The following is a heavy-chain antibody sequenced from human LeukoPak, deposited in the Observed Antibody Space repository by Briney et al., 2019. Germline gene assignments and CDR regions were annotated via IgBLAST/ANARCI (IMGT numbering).Heavy chain of an antibody. V-gene: IGHV3-53*01. J-gene: IGHJ6*02. Sequence: GGSLRLSCAASGFTVSSNYMSWVRQAPGKGLEWVSVNYSGGSTYYADSVKGRFTISRDNSKNTLYLQMNSLRAEDTAVYYCARDRRVVAALTTYYYGMDVWGQGTTVTVSS. CDR2: NYSGGST. D-gene: IGHD2-15*01. CDR3: ARDRRVVAALTTYYYGMDV. CDR1: GFTVSSNY.